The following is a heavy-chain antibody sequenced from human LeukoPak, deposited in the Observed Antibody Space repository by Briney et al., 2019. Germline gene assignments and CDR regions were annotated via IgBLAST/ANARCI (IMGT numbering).Heavy chain of an antibody. CDR3: ARGVEPLAANTLAY. CDR1: RFTVITND. V-gene: IGHV3-53*01. D-gene: IGHD1-14*01. J-gene: IGHJ4*02. CDR2: LYSDGNT. Sequence: VGSLRLSCAPSRFTVITNDMTWVRQAPGKGLEWVSVLYSDGNTKYADSVQGRFTISRDNSKNTMYLERNSLSPDDTAVYYCARGVEPLAANTLAYWGQGTLGTVSS.